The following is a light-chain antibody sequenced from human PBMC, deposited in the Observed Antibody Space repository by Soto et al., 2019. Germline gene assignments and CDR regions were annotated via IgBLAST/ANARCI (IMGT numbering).Light chain of an antibody. Sequence: QLVLTQPPSASGTPGQRVVISCSGSSSNIGSYSVNWYQRLPGAAPKLLIYSNNQRPSGVPDRISGSKSGTSASLAISGLQSEDEADYSCAAWDDSLNGPVFGGGTKLTVL. V-gene: IGLV1-44*01. CDR2: SNN. CDR1: SSNIGSYS. J-gene: IGLJ2*01. CDR3: AAWDDSLNGPV.